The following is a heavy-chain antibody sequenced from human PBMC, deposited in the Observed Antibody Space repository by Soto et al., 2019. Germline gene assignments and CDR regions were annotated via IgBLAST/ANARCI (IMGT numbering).Heavy chain of an antibody. CDR3: ARDIMDGDYPFDP. CDR1: GGTFSSYA. D-gene: IGHD4-17*01. Sequence: QVQLVPSGAEVKKPGSSVKVSCKASGGTFSSYAISWVRQAPGQGLEWMGGIIPIFGTANYAQKFQGRVTMTADEATSTADMELSSLRSEDTAVYYCARDIMDGDYPFDPWGQGTLVTVSS. J-gene: IGHJ5*02. V-gene: IGHV1-69*01. CDR2: IIPIFGTA.